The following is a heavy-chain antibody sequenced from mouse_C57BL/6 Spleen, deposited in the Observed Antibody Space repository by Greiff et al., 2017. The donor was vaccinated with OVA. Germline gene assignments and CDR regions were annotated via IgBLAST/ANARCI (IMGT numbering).Heavy chain of an antibody. Sequence: VQLQQSGAELVKPGASVKISCKTSGYAFSSYWMNWVKQRPGKGLEWIGQIYPGDGDTNYNGKFKGKATLTADKSSSTAYMQLSSLTSEDTAVYFCARFPYYSKVYYFDYWGQGTTLTVSS. D-gene: IGHD2-5*01. V-gene: IGHV1-80*01. CDR3: ARFPYYSKVYYFDY. J-gene: IGHJ2*01. CDR1: GYAFSSYW. CDR2: IYPGDGDT.